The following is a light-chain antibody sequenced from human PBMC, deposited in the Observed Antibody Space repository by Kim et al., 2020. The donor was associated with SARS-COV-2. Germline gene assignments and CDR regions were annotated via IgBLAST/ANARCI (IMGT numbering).Light chain of an antibody. CDR2: YDS. CDR3: QVWDSSSDHVV. CDR1: NIGSKS. V-gene: IGLV3-21*04. Sequence: SYELTQPPSVSVAPGKTARITCGGNNIGSKSVHWYRQKPGQAPVLVIYYDSDRPSGIPERFSGSNSGNTATLTISRVEARDEADYYCQVWDSSSDHVVFG. J-gene: IGLJ2*01.